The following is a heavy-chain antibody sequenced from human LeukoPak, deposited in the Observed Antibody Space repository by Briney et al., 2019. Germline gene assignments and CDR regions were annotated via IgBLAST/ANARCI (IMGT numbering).Heavy chain of an antibody. CDR2: ISYDGSNN. D-gene: IGHD3-22*01. CDR3: AKGDYYDSSGYCPIDY. V-gene: IGHV3-30*18. Sequence: GGSLRLSCAASGFTFSSYCMHWVRQAPGKGLEWVGVISYDGSNNYSADSVKGRFTISRDNSKNTLYLQMNSLRAEDTAVYYCAKGDYYDSSGYCPIDYWGKGTLVSVS. J-gene: IGHJ4*02. CDR1: GFTFSSYC.